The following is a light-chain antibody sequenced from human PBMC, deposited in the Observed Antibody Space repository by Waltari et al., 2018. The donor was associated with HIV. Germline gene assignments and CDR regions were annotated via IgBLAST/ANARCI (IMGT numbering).Light chain of an antibody. CDR1: SSTIANNS. CDR2: DNN. Sequence: QSVFPQQPSVSAAPGQKVTISCSGSSSTIANNSVTMYQELPVTAPKLPIYDNNKRPSGIPNRCSGSKSGTSATLGITGLQTGDEADYYCGTWDSSLRAEVFGTGTKVTVL. CDR3: GTWDSSLRAEV. V-gene: IGLV1-51*01. J-gene: IGLJ1*01.